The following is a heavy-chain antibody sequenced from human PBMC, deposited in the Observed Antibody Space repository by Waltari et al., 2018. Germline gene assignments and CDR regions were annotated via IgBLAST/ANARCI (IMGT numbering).Heavy chain of an antibody. CDR2: VYRGGAT. CDR1: GFDVSRTS. Sequence: EVQLVESGGGLAQPGGSLRLSCVASGFDVSRTSMIWVRQVPGRGLDYVSIVYRGGATYYADSAKGRFSSSRDKSTNTLFLQWTSLRHDDTAVYYCARDGISDIVGSTVGFDCWGQGALVTVSS. J-gene: IGHJ4*02. CDR3: ARDGISDIVGSTVGFDC. V-gene: IGHV3-66*02. D-gene: IGHD1-26*01.